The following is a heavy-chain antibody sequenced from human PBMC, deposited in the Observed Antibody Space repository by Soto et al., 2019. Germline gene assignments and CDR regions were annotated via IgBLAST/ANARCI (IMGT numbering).Heavy chain of an antibody. V-gene: IGHV3-30-3*01. Sequence: QVQLVESGGGVVQPGRTLRLSCAASGFTFSFYAMHWVRQAPGRGLEWVAVISYDGSNKFYADSVKGRFTISRDNSKNTLYLQMNSRRAEDTTVYYCAREHYYGSGGYFRYRDYWGQGTLVTVSS. CDR3: AREHYYGSGGYFRYRDY. J-gene: IGHJ4*02. D-gene: IGHD3-22*01. CDR2: ISYDGSNK. CDR1: GFTFSFYA.